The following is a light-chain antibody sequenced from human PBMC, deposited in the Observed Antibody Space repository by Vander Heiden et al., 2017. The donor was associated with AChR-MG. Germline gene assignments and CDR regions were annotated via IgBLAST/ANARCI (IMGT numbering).Light chain of an antibody. Sequence: DIQTTQSPSSLSASVGDRVTITCRTSQGIRSDLGWYQQKPEEAPKRLLYGATSLQSAVPSRFSGGGSGTEFTLTISSLQPEDFAASYCRRENSSPRKFGQGTRLDIK. J-gene: IGKJ5*01. CDR2: GAT. CDR1: QGIRSD. V-gene: IGKV1-17*01. CDR3: RRENSSPRK.